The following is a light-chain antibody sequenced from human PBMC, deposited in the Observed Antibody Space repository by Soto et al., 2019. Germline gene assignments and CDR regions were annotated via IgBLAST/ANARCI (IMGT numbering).Light chain of an antibody. J-gene: IGKJ1*01. CDR3: QQYGPT. V-gene: IGKV3-20*01. CDR2: GAY. Sequence: IVFRQSPVTLSLSPGQRAGLSCRASQSVSSSYLAWYQQKPGQAPRLLIYGAYSRAAGIPDRFSGSGSGTDFTLTISRLEPEDFAVYYCQQYGPTFGQGTKVDIK. CDR1: QSVSSSY.